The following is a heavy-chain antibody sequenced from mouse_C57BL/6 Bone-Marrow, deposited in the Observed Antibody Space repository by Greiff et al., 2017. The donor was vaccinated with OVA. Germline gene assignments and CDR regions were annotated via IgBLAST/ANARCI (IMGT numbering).Heavy chain of an antibody. CDR2: IYPGGGYT. J-gene: IGHJ3*01. CDR3: ARGGYGNYPAWFAY. Sequence: VQLQQSGAELVRPGTSVKMSCKASGYTFTNYWIGWAKQRPGHGLEWIGDIYPGGGYTNYNEKFKGKATLSADKSSSTAYMQFSSLTSEDSAIYYCARGGYGNYPAWFAYWGQGTLVTVSA. CDR1: GYTFTNYW. D-gene: IGHD2-10*02. V-gene: IGHV1-63*01.